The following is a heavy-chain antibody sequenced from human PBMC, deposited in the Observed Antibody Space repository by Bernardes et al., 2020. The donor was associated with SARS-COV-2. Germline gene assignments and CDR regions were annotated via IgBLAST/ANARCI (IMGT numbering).Heavy chain of an antibody. V-gene: IGHV3-11*01. CDR1: GFPFSEYY. J-gene: IGHJ4*02. D-gene: IGHD3-16*01. Sequence: GGSLRLSCAASGFPFSEYYMSWVRQAPGKGLEWISYISNTGTTIYYADSVKGRFTISRDNAKTSLYLQMNSLRAEDTAVYYCARDGWASSLVFFDYWGQGALVTVSS. CDR3: ARDGWASSLVFFDY. CDR2: ISNTGTTI.